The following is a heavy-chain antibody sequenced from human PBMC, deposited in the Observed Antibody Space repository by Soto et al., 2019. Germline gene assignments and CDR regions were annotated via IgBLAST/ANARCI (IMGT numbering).Heavy chain of an antibody. CDR3: ARVGGATMATMYFDP. CDR1: GLTFTGYS. Sequence: EVQLVESGGGLIQPGGSLRLSCAVSGLTFTGYSMNWVRQAPGKGLEWVSFINSGSSTIFYADSVKGRFTISRDNAKSSLYLEMNSRRDEDTAVYYCARVGGATMATMYFDPWGQGTLVTVSS. D-gene: IGHD5-12*01. V-gene: IGHV3-48*02. J-gene: IGHJ4*02. CDR2: INSGSSTI.